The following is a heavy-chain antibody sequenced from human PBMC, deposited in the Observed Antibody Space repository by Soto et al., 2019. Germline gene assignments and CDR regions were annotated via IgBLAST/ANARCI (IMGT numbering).Heavy chain of an antibody. D-gene: IGHD2-2*01. CDR1: GFTFSSYG. CDR3: ARGRRGGCYAHKCNSGFDY. J-gene: IGHJ4*02. Sequence: GGSLRLSCAASGFTFSSYGMHWVRQAPGKGLEWVAVIWYDGSNKYYADSVKGRFTISRDNSKNTLYLQMNSLRAEDTAVYYCARGRRGGCYAHKCNSGFDYWGQGTLVTVSS. V-gene: IGHV3-33*01. CDR2: IWYDGSNK.